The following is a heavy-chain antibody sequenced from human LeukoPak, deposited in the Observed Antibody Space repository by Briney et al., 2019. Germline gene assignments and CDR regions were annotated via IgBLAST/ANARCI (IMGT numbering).Heavy chain of an antibody. J-gene: IGHJ4*02. Sequence: GWPLRLSGAASGFTFRRYSMNWVPQAPGKGLEGVSSISSSSSYIYYADSVKGRFTISRDNAKNSLYLQMNSLRAEDTAVYYCARASRGWLLLRWPFDYWGQGTLVTVSS. CDR1: GFTFRRYS. V-gene: IGHV3-21*01. CDR2: ISSSSSYI. D-gene: IGHD3-22*01. CDR3: ARASRGWLLLRWPFDY.